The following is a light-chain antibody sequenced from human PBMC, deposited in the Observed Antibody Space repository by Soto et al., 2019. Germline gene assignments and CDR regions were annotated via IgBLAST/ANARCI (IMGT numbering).Light chain of an antibody. Sequence: EIVLTQSPATLSLYPGERATLSCRASQSVSSFLAWYQQKPGQAPRLLIYDASNRATGIPARFSGSGSGTDFTLTISSLEPEDFAVYYCQQRRSWPPAFGGGTKVEIK. CDR1: QSVSSF. V-gene: IGKV3-11*01. CDR2: DAS. J-gene: IGKJ4*01. CDR3: QQRRSWPPA.